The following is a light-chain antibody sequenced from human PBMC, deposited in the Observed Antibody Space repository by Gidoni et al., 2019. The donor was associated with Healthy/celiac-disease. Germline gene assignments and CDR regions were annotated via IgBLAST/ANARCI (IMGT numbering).Light chain of an antibody. V-gene: IGKV4-1*01. Sequence: DIVMTQSPDSLAVSLGERATINCKSSRSVFYSPNNRNYLAWYQQKSGQPPKLLISWASTRESGVPDRFSGSGSGTDFTLTISSLQAEDVAVYYCQQYFSSPRTFGQGTKLEIK. CDR2: WAS. CDR1: RSVFYSPNNRNY. CDR3: QQYFSSPRT. J-gene: IGKJ2*01.